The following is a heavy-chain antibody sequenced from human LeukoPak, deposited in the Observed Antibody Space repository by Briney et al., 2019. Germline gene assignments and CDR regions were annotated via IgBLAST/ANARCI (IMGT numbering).Heavy chain of an antibody. CDR1: GFTFSSYG. CDR3: VQGQEGNY. CDR2: ISSRSSYI. V-gene: IGHV3-21*01. Sequence: GGSLRLSCAASGFTFSSYGMNWVRQTPGKGLEWVSSISSRSSYIYYADSVKGRFTISRDNAKNPLYLQMNSLRAEETAVYYCVQGQEGNYWGQGTLVTVSS. J-gene: IGHJ4*02.